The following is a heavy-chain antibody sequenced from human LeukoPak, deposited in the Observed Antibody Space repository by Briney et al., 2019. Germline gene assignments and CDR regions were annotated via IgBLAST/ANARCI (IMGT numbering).Heavy chain of an antibody. V-gene: IGHV3-23*01. D-gene: IGHD1-26*01. CDR1: GFTFSSYA. CDR2: ISGSGGST. CDR3: ARKMGGSGSYYGPFDY. J-gene: IGHJ4*02. Sequence: GGSLTLSCAASGFTFSSYAMSWVRHAPGKGLEWVSAISGSGGSTYYADSVKGRFTISRDNSKNTLYLQMNSLRAEDTAVYYCARKMGGSGSYYGPFDYWGQGTLVTVSS.